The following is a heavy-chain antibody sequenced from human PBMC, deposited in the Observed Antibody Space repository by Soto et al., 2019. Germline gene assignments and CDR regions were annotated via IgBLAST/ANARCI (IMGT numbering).Heavy chain of an antibody. CDR2: ISGSGGST. V-gene: IGHV3-23*01. CDR3: AKDRGFSGYYIYFDY. Sequence: PGGSLRLSCAACGFTFCSYAMSWVRKAPGKGLEWVSAISGSGGSTYYADSVKGRFTISRDNSKNTLYLQMNSLRAEDTAVYYCAKDRGFSGYYIYFDYWGQGTLVTVSS. J-gene: IGHJ4*02. D-gene: IGHD3-22*01. CDR1: GFTFCSYA.